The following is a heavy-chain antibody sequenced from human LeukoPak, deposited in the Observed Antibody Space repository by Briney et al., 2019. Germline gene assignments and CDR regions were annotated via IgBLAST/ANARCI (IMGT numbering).Heavy chain of an antibody. CDR1: GYSFTSYW. Sequence: GESLKISCKGSGYSFTSYWIGRVRQMPGKGLEWMGIIYPGDSDTRYSPSFQGQVTISADKSISTAYLQWSSLKASDTAMYYCARLTYGSGTPAGVFDYWGQGTLVTVSS. D-gene: IGHD3-10*01. J-gene: IGHJ4*02. CDR2: IYPGDSDT. V-gene: IGHV5-51*01. CDR3: ARLTYGSGTPAGVFDY.